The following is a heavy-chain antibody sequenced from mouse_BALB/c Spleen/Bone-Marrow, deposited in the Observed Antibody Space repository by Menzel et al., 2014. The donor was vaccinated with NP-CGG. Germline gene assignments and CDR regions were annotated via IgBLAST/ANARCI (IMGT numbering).Heavy chain of an antibody. V-gene: IGHV14-3*02. CDR3: ARYRLGTYFDY. Sequence: EVQRVESGAELVKPGASVKLSCTASGFNIKDTYMHWVKQRPEQGLEWIGRVDPANGNTKYDPKFQGKATITADTSSNTAYPQLSSLTSEDTAVYYCARYRLGTYFDYWGQGTTLTVSS. CDR1: GFNIKDTY. J-gene: IGHJ2*01. D-gene: IGHD2-14*01. CDR2: VDPANGNT.